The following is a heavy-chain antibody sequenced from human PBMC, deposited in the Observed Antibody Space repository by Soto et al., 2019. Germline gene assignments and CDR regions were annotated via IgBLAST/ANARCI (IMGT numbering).Heavy chain of an antibody. D-gene: IGHD6-6*01. J-gene: IGHJ6*02. CDR1: GDSVSSSDFY. CDR2: VYSTGTT. Sequence: QVLLRESGPGLVKPSETLALTCAVSGDSVSSSDFYWTWILQPPGKPLEWLGYVYSTGTTSYSPSLQSRVYISVDTSEIQFSLKLRSVTAADAAVYFCARVSKLVAPKEGKRAYFFAMDVWGHGTTVTVS. CDR3: ARVSKLVAPKEGKRAYFFAMDV. V-gene: IGHV4-61*08.